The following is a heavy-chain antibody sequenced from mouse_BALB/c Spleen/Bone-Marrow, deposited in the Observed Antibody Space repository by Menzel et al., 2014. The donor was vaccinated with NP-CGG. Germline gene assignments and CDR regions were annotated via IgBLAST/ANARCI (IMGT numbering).Heavy chain of an antibody. D-gene: IGHD4-1*01. V-gene: IGHV1S81*02. CDR3: TRARPGGFAY. CDR1: GYTFTSYY. J-gene: IGHJ3*01. CDR2: VNPNNGGT. Sequence: LQESGAELVKPGASVKLSCKASGYTFTSYYLYWVKQRPGQGLEGIGEVNPNNGGTNFNEKFKSKATLTVDKSSSTAYMRLSSLTSEDSAVYYCTRARPGGFAYWGQGTLVTVSA.